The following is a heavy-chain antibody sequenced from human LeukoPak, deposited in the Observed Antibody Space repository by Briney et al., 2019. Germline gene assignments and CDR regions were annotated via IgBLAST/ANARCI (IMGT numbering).Heavy chain of an antibody. CDR3: ASRNQHFDY. CDR1: GGSISSSSYY. Sequence: SETLSLTCTISGGSISSSSYYWAWIRQPPGKGLEWIGSVYYSGNTYYNPSLKSRLTVSVDTSRNQFSLQLRSVTAADTAVYYCASRNQHFDYWGQGTLVTVSS. V-gene: IGHV4-39*01. CDR2: VYYSGNT. J-gene: IGHJ4*02. D-gene: IGHD1-14*01.